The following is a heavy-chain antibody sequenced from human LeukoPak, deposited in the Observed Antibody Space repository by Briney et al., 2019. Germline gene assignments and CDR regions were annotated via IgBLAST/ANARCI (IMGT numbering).Heavy chain of an antibody. CDR3: AKDSGRYCSSTSCPGYFDY. D-gene: IGHD2-2*01. CDR1: GFTFSSYA. Sequence: GGSLRLSCAASGFTFSSYAMSWVRQAPGKGLEWVSAISGSGGSTYYADSVKGRFTISRDNSKNTLYLQMNSLRAEDTAVYYCAKDSGRYCSSTSCPGYFDYWGQGTLVTVSS. J-gene: IGHJ4*02. V-gene: IGHV3-23*01. CDR2: ISGSGGST.